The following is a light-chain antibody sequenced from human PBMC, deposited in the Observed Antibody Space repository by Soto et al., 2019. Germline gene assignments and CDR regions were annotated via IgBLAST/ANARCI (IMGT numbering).Light chain of an antibody. CDR1: QSISSW. CDR3: QQYNSYSPVYT. J-gene: IGKJ2*01. CDR2: DAS. Sequence: DIQMTQSPSTLSASVGDRVTITCRASQSISSWLAWYQQKPGKAPKLLIYDASSLESGVPSRFSGIGSGTEFTLTISSLQPDDFATYYCQQYNSYSPVYTFGQGTKLEIK. V-gene: IGKV1-5*01.